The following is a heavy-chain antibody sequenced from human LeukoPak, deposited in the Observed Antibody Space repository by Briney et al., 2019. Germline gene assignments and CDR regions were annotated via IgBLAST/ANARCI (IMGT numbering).Heavy chain of an antibody. CDR2: INPNSGGT. Sequence: GASVKVSCKASGGTFSSYAISWVRQAPGQGLEWMGWINPNSGGTNYAQKFQGRVTMTRDTSISTAYMELSRLRSDDTAVYYCARSGIAAAGRRKGFDPWGQGTLVTVSS. V-gene: IGHV1-2*02. CDR3: ARSGIAAAGRRKGFDP. CDR1: GGTFSSYA. D-gene: IGHD6-13*01. J-gene: IGHJ5*02.